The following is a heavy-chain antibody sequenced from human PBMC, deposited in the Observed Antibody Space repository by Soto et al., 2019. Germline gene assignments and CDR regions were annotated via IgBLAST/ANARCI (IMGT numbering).Heavy chain of an antibody. CDR3: ARDQTDSSSSDYYYGMDV. CDR2: IFYTENT. Sequence: PSETLSLTCTVSGVSISSYYWGWIRQPPGKGLEWIGSIFYTENTDYNPSLKSRVTISIDTSKKQFSLILRSVTAADTAIYYCARDQTDSSSSDYYYGMDVWGQGTTVTISS. J-gene: IGHJ6*02. CDR1: GVSISSYY. V-gene: IGHV4-59*01. D-gene: IGHD6-6*01.